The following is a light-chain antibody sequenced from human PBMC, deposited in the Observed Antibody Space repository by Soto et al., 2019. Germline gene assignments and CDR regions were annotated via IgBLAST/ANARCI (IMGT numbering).Light chain of an antibody. CDR3: AAWDDSPSGVA. Sequence: QSVLTQPPSASGAPGQRVTISCSGSSSNIGSNYVYWYQQLPGTAPKLLIFRNDQRPSGVPDRFSGSKSGTSASLAITGLRSEDEADYFCAAWDDSPSGVAFGGGTQLTVL. V-gene: IGLV1-47*01. J-gene: IGLJ2*01. CDR2: RND. CDR1: SSNIGSNY.